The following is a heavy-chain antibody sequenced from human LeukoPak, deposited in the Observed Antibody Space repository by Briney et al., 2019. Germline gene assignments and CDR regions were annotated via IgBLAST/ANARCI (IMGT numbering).Heavy chain of an antibody. D-gene: IGHD3-9*01. J-gene: IGHJ4*02. V-gene: IGHV4-34*01. CDR2: INHSGST. CDR1: GGSFSGYC. Sequence: KPSETLSLTCAVYGGSFSGYCWSWIRQPPGKGLEWIGEINHSGSTNYNPSLKSRVTISVDTSKNQFSLKLSSVTAADTAVYYCARRETNYDILTGYYADVYFDYWGQGTLVTVSS. CDR3: ARRETNYDILTGYYADVYFDY.